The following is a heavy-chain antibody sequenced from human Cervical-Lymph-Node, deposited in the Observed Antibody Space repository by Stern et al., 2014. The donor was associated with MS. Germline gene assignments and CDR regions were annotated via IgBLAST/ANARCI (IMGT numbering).Heavy chain of an antibody. CDR2: VFHTGTT. D-gene: IGHD2-2*03. CDR3: ARKALSMDHYFDS. CDR1: GASINSYY. J-gene: IGHJ4*02. V-gene: IGHV4-59*01. Sequence: QLQLQESGPGLVKPSETLSLTCTVSGASINSYYWSWIRQSPGRGLAWVGYVFHTGTTNYNPSLKSRVTISLDTSKNQFSLILRSVTAADTAVYYCARKALSMDHYFDSWGQGALVTVSS.